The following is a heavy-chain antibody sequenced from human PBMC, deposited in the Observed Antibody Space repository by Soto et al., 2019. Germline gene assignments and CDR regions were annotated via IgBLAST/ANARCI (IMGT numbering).Heavy chain of an antibody. CDR1: GFTFISYG. V-gene: IGHV3-30*18. CDR3: AKDSGGSYFNSYYFDY. D-gene: IGHD1-26*01. Sequence: GSLRLSCAASGFTFISYGIHCVRHAPFKGLEWVAVISYDGSNKYYADSVKGRFTISRDNSKNTLYLQMNSLRAEDTAVYYCAKDSGGSYFNSYYFDYWGQGTLVTVSS. CDR2: ISYDGSNK. J-gene: IGHJ4*02.